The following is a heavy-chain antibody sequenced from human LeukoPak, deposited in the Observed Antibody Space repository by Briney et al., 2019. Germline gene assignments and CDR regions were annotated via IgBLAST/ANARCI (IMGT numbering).Heavy chain of an antibody. CDR2: ISYDGSNK. V-gene: IGHV3-30*18. J-gene: IGHJ4*02. CDR1: GFTFSSYG. CDR3: AKDLVGFTMIVVAPDY. Sequence: SGGSLRLSCVASGFTFSSYGMHWVRQAPGKGLERVAVISYDGSNKYYADSVKGRFTISRDNSKNTLYLQMNSLRAEDTAVYYCAKDLVGFTMIVVAPDYWGQGTLVTVSS. D-gene: IGHD3-22*01.